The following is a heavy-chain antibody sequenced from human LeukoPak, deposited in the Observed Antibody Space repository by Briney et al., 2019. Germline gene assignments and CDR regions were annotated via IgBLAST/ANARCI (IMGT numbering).Heavy chain of an antibody. V-gene: IGHV3-23*01. Sequence: GGSLRLSCAASGFTFSSYVMSWVRQAPGKGLEWVSAIGGSGAPTYYADSVKGRFTISRDNSKNTLYLHMNSLRAEDTAVYYCAKRVSGTTFYWGQGTLVTVSS. J-gene: IGHJ4*02. CDR1: GFTFSSYV. D-gene: IGHD1-1*01. CDR2: IGGSGAPT. CDR3: AKRVSGTTFY.